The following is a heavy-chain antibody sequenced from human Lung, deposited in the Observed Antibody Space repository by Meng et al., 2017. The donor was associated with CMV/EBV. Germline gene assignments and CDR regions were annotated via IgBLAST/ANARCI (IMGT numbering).Heavy chain of an antibody. J-gene: IGHJ4*02. CDR1: GFTFSTYA. CDR3: ARDGQAGAKGFDH. D-gene: IGHD6-25*01. Sequence: LTXAASGFTFSTYAMHWVRQAPGKGLEWVAVISYDGTNKYYADSVKGRFSISRDNSKNTLYLQMNSLRPEDTSVFYCARDGQAGAKGFDHWGQGTLVTVSS. CDR2: ISYDGTNK. V-gene: IGHV3-30*04.